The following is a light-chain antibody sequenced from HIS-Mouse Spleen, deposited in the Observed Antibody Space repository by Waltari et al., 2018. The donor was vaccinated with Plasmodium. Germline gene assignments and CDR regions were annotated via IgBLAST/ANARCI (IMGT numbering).Light chain of an antibody. V-gene: IGLV2-11*01. CDR1: SRDVGGYNY. CDR2: DVS. CDR3: CSYAGSYTYVV. Sequence: QSALPQPRSVSGSPGQSVTISCTGTSRDVGGYNYVPWYQQHPRKAPKLMIYDVSKRPSGVPDRFSGSKSGNTASLTISGLQAEDEADYYCCSYAGSYTYVVFGGGTKLTVL. J-gene: IGLJ2*01.